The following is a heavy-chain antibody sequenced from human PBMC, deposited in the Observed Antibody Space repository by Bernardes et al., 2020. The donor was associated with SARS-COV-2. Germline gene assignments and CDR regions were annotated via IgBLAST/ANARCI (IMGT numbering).Heavy chain of an antibody. CDR1: GYTLTNYG. CDR2: LGPYNGNT. V-gene: IGHV1-18*04. CDR3: ARDRTMRQGVNPPIYYYYGMDV. J-gene: IGHJ6*02. D-gene: IGHD3-10*01. Sequence: ASVKVSCKASGYTLTNYGISWVRQAPGQGLEWMGWLGPYNGNTNYAQKLQGRVTMTTDTSTSTAYMELRSLRSDDTAVYYCARDRTMRQGVNPPIYYYYGMDVWGQGTTVTVSS.